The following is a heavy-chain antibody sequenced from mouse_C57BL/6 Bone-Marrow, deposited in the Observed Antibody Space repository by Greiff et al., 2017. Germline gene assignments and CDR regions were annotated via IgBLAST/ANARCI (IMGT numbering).Heavy chain of an antibody. V-gene: IGHV1-64*01. CDR1: GYTFTSYW. CDR2: IHPNSGST. D-gene: IGHD1-1*01. Sequence: QVQLQQPGAELVKPGASVKLSCKASGYTFTSYWMHWVKQRPGQGLEWIGMIHPNSGSTNYNEKLKSKATLTVDKSSSTAYMQLSSLTSEDSAVYYCARKTTVVAHWYFDVWGTGTTVTVSS. J-gene: IGHJ1*03. CDR3: ARKTTVVAHWYFDV.